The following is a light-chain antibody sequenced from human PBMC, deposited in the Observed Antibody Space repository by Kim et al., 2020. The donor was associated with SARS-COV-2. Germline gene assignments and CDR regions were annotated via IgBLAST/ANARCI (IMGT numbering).Light chain of an antibody. CDR2: GAS. CDR1: QSVSSSY. Sequence: EIVLTQSPGTLSLSPGERATLSCRASQSVSSSYLAWYQQKPGQAPRLRIYGASSRATGIPDRFSGSGSGTDFTLTISRLEPEDFAVYYCQQYGSSPLTFGGGTKV. CDR3: QQYGSSPLT. J-gene: IGKJ4*01. V-gene: IGKV3-20*01.